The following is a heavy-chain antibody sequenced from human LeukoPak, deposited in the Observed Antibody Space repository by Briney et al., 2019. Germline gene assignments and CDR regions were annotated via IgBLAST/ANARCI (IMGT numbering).Heavy chain of an antibody. J-gene: IGHJ5*01. CDR1: GFTFGSFA. Sequence: SGGSLRLSCAASGFTFGSFAMNWVRQAPGKGLVWVSRVKSDGGSTDYADAVKGRFTISRDNAKNTLSLQMDSLRAEDTAVYYCVRALSGGSFFGSWGQGTLVTVSS. CDR3: VRALSGGSFFGS. D-gene: IGHD2-15*01. CDR2: VKSDGGST. V-gene: IGHV3-74*01.